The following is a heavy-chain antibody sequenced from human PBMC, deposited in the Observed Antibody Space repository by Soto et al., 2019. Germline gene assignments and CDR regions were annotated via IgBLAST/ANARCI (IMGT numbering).Heavy chain of an antibody. CDR2: IYYSGST. CDR1: GGSISSGDYY. Sequence: QVQLQESGPGLVKPSQTLSLTCTVSGGSISSGDYYWSWIRQPPGKGLEWIGYIYYSGSTYYNPSLKSRVTISVDTSKNQFSLKLSSVTAADTAVYYCARAAGYYDILTGFHYYYYYGMDVWGQGTTVTVSS. CDR3: ARAAGYYDILTGFHYYYYYGMDV. V-gene: IGHV4-30-4*01. J-gene: IGHJ6*02. D-gene: IGHD3-9*01.